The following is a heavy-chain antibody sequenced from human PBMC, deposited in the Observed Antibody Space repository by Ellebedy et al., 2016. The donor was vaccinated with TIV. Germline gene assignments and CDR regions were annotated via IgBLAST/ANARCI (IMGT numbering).Heavy chain of an antibody. J-gene: IGHJ4*02. D-gene: IGHD2-21*01. CDR3: ARQLGGGGAY. CDR2: MSSSTSAI. CDR1: GFTLSSCS. Sequence: GGSLRLSXAASGFTLSSCSMNWVRQAPGKGLEWLSYMSSSTSAIYYADSVKGRFTISRDNDKNSLYLQMNSLRAGDTAVYYCARQLGGGGAYWGQGTLVTVSS. V-gene: IGHV3-48*04.